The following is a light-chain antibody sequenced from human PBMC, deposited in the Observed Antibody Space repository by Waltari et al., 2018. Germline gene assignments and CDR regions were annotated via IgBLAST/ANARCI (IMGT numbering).Light chain of an antibody. CDR2: AAS. Sequence: DIQMTQAPSSLSASVGDRVTITCRASQIISSYLNWYQQKPGNAPKLLIYAASSLQSGVPSRFSGSGSGTDFTLTISSLQPEDFATYYCQQSYSTPQTFGQGTKVEIK. V-gene: IGKV1-39*01. CDR3: QQSYSTPQT. CDR1: QIISSY. J-gene: IGKJ1*01.